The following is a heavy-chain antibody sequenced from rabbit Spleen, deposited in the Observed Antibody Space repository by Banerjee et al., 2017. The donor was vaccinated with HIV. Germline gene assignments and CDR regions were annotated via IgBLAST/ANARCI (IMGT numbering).Heavy chain of an antibody. CDR2: INTVTGKP. V-gene: IGHV1S45*01. Sequence: QEQLVESGGGLVQPGGSLTLTCKASGFSFSDRDVMCWVRQAPGKGLEWIACINTVTGKPLYASWAKGRVTFSKTSSTTVTLQMTRLTAADTATYFCARDTSSSFSSYGMDLWGQGTLVTVS. D-gene: IGHD1-1*01. CDR3: ARDTSSSFSSYGMDL. CDR1: GFSFSDRDV. J-gene: IGHJ6*01.